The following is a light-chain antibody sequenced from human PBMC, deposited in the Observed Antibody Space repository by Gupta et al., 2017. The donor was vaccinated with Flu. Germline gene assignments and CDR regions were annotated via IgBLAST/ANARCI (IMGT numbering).Light chain of an antibody. J-gene: IGKJ1*01. CDR1: QGLVYSEGNTY. CDR2: HVS. CDR3: MQGAHWPWA. Sequence: IAGMSSQGLVYSEGNTYFHWFHHSPGQSPRRLIYHVSYRDSGVPYRFSGSGSGTDFTLKISRVEAENVVIYFCMQGAHWPWAFGQGTTVEIK. V-gene: IGKV2-30*01.